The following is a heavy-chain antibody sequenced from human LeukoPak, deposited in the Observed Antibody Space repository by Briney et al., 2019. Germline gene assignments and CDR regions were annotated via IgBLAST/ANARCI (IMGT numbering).Heavy chain of an antibody. CDR3: ARDRYCSGGSCYSVSDDAFDI. V-gene: IGHV3-11*01. Sequence: GGSLRLSCAASGFTFSDYYMSWLRQAPGKGLEWVSYISSSGSTIYYADSVKGRFTISRDNAKNSLYLQMNSLRAEDTAVYYCARDRYCSGGSCYSVSDDAFDIWGQGTMVTVSS. CDR2: ISSSGSTI. CDR1: GFTFSDYY. D-gene: IGHD2-15*01. J-gene: IGHJ3*02.